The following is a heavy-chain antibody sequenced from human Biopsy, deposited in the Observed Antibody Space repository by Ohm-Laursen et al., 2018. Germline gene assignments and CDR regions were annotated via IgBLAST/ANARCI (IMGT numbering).Heavy chain of an antibody. J-gene: IGHJ5*02. V-gene: IGHV4-59*01. CDR2: VYYTGST. D-gene: IGHD3-22*01. CDR3: ARDRGYYSDRTVPGYFDP. Sequence: SETLSLTCTVSGDSISSYYWSWIRQPPGKGLEWIGYVYYTGSTDYNPSLQSRVTISVDTSKNHFSLRLRSVTPADTAIYYCARDRGYYSDRTVPGYFDPWGQGTRVTVSS. CDR1: GDSISSYY.